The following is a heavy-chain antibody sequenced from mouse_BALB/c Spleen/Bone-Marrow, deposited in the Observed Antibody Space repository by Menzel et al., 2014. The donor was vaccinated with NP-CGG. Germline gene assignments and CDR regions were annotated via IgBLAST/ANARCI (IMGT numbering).Heavy chain of an antibody. CDR3: ARRYDDYFDY. Sequence: QVQLQQSGSVLVRPGASVKLSCKASGYTFTSSWMHWAKQRPGQGLEWIGEIHPNSGNTNYNEKFKGKAALTADKSSSTAYMQLSSLTSEDSAVYFCARRYDDYFDYWGQGTALTVSS. CDR2: IHPNSGNT. CDR1: GYTFTSSW. J-gene: IGHJ2*01. V-gene: IGHV1S130*01. D-gene: IGHD2-14*01.